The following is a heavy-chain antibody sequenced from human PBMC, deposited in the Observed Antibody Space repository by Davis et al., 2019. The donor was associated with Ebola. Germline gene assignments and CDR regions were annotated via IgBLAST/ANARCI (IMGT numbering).Heavy chain of an antibody. Sequence: GGSLRLSCAASGFTFSNYAMSWVRQAPGKGLEWVGRIKSKTDGGTTDYAAPVKGRFTISRDDSKNTLYLQMNSLKTEDTAVYYCTTDLGYCSGGSCYSYDAFDIWGQGTMVTVSS. CDR2: IKSKTDGGTT. CDR3: TTDLGYCSGGSCYSYDAFDI. CDR1: GFTFSNYA. D-gene: IGHD2-15*01. V-gene: IGHV3-15*01. J-gene: IGHJ3*02.